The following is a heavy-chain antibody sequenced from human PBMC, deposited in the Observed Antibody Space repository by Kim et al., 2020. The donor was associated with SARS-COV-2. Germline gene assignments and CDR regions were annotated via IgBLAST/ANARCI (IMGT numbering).Heavy chain of an antibody. D-gene: IGHD3-22*01. CDR3: GRISNNSSGYYYGDY. CDR2: INNDASST. V-gene: IGHV3-74*01. Sequence: GGSLRLSCAASGFTFSNYWMHWVRQPPGKGLVWVSRINNDASSTSYADSVKGRFTMSRDNAKNTLYLQMDRLRAEDTAVYYCGRISNNSSGYYYGDYWGRGALVTGSS. J-gene: IGHJ4*02. CDR1: GFTFSNYW.